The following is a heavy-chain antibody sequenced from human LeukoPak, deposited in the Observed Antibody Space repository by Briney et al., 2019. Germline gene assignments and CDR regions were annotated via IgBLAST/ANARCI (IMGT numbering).Heavy chain of an antibody. CDR2: IYHGGPT. J-gene: IGHJ4*02. CDR1: GGSFTSNYHY. CDR3: ARLLGSSYYSFDS. Sequence: SETLSLTCTVSGGSFTSNYHYWGWIRQPPGKGLEWMGNIYHGGPTYYSPSLQSRITISVDTSKNQFYVKLRSVTAADTAVYYCARLLGSSYYSFDSWGQGTLVTVSS. D-gene: IGHD3-22*01. V-gene: IGHV4-39*01.